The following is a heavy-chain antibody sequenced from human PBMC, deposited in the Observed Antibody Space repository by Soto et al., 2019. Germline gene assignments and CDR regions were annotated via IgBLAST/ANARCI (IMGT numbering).Heavy chain of an antibody. J-gene: IGHJ5*02. CDR2: IYYSGST. Sequence: QVQLQESGPGLVKPSQTLSLTCTVSGGSISSGGYYWSWIRQHPGKGLEWIGYIYYSGSTYSNPSLKSRVTISVDTSKNQFSLKLSSVTVADTAVYYCAREVCSGGSCYSGWFDPWGQGTLVTVSS. CDR1: GGSISSGGYY. D-gene: IGHD2-15*01. CDR3: AREVCSGGSCYSGWFDP. V-gene: IGHV4-31*03.